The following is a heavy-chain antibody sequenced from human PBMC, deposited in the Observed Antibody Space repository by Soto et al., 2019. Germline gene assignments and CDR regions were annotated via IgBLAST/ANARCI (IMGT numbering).Heavy chain of an antibody. CDR2: IYYSGST. CDR3: ASSPRFGDYGDLNAFDY. D-gene: IGHD4-17*01. V-gene: IGHV4-31*03. Sequence: PSETLSLTCTVSGGSISSGGYYWSWIRQHPGKGLEWIGYIYYSGSTYYNPSLKSRVTISVDTSKNQFSLKLSSVTAADTAVYYCASSPRFGDYGDLNAFDYWGQGTLVTV. J-gene: IGHJ4*02. CDR1: GGSISSGGYY.